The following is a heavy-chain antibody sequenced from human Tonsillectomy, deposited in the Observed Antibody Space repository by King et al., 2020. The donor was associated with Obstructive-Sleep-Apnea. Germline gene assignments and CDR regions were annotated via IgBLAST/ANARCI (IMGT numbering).Heavy chain of an antibody. Sequence: VQLVESGGGLVQPGGSLRLSCAASGFSVSGNYMSWVRQAPGEGLEWGSVIYSGGTTYYTDSVKGRFSISRDNSNNMLYLQMDSLRAGDTGVYYCARAYSRNYFYYGMDVWGQGATVTVSS. D-gene: IGHD1-26*01. CDR3: ARAYSRNYFYYGMDV. V-gene: IGHV3-66*01. J-gene: IGHJ6*02. CDR1: GFSVSGNY. CDR2: IYSGGTT.